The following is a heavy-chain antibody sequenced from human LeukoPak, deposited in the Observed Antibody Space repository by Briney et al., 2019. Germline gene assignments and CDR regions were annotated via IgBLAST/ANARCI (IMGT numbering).Heavy chain of an antibody. Sequence: GGSLRLSCTSSGFTFSTYAMHWVRQAPGKGLEWVAFIRNDGSHKSYADSVKGRFTISRDNSKNTPFLQMNSLRPEDTSVYYCAKDGGWYELYYMDVWGTGTMVTVSS. V-gene: IGHV3-30*02. CDR3: AKDGGWYELYYMDV. CDR2: IRNDGSHK. J-gene: IGHJ6*03. CDR1: GFTFSTYA. D-gene: IGHD6-19*01.